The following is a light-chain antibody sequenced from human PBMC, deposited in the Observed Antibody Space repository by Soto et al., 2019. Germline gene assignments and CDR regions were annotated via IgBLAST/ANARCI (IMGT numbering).Light chain of an antibody. CDR3: TSHTSSSTPVV. V-gene: IGLV2-14*01. CDR1: SSDVGGYNY. J-gene: IGLJ2*01. CDR2: DVS. Sequence: QSALTQPASVSGSPGQSITISCTGTSSDVGGYNYVSWYQQYPGKAPKVILYDVSDRAPGISNRFSGSKSGNTASLTISGLQAEDEADYYCTSHTSSSTPVVFGGGTKLTVL.